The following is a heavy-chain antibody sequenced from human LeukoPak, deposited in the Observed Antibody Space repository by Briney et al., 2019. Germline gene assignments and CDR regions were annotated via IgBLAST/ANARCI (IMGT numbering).Heavy chain of an antibody. CDR1: GFTFGSYA. CDR3: AKYQGWIRGVMNAFDV. D-gene: IGHD3-10*01. J-gene: IGHJ3*01. CDR2: ISSSVSSGGGIT. Sequence: PGGSLRLSCAASGFTFGSYAMAWVRQAPGGGLEFVSSISSSVSSGGGITYYADSVKGRLTISRDNSKNNVYLQMNSLRAEDTAVYYCAKYQGWIRGVMNAFDVWGQGTMVIVSA. V-gene: IGHV3-23*01.